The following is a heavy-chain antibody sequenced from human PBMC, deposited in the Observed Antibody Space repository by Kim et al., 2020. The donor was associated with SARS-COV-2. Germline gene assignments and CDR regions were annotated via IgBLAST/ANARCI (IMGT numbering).Heavy chain of an antibody. J-gene: IGHJ4*02. CDR1: GYSFTSYW. D-gene: IGHD5-12*01. V-gene: IGHV5-51*01. CDR2: IYPGDSDT. Sequence: GESLKISCKGSGYSFTSYWIGWVRQMPGKGLEWMGIIYPGDSDTRYSPSFQGQVTISADKSISTAYLQWSSLKASDTAMYYCGRLLLARDGYNYEDYWGQGTLVTVSS. CDR3: GRLLLARDGYNYEDY.